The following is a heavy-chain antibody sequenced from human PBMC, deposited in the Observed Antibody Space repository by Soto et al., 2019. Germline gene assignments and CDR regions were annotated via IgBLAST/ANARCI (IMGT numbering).Heavy chain of an antibody. Sequence: SETLSLTCTVSGGSISSYYWSWIRQPPGKGLEWIGYIYYSGSTNYNPSLKSRVTISVDTSKNQFSLKLSSVTAADTAVYYCARHVPWPTYYYYMDVWGKGTTVTVSS. D-gene: IGHD1-26*01. CDR1: GGSISSYY. CDR3: ARHVPWPTYYYYMDV. V-gene: IGHV4-59*08. J-gene: IGHJ6*03. CDR2: IYYSGST.